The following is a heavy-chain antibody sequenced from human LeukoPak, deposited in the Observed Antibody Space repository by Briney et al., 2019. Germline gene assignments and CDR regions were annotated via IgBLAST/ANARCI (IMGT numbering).Heavy chain of an antibody. Sequence: GGSLRLSCAASGFTFSSYEMNWVRQAPGKGLEWVSYISSSGSTIYYADSVKGRFTISRDNAKNSLYLQMNSLRAEDTAVYYCAGDPAYYDGSSGPPGGWGRRTLVRVPS. D-gene: IGHD3-22*01. CDR3: AGDPAYYDGSSGPPGG. J-gene: IGHJ4*02. V-gene: IGHV3-48*03. CDR1: GFTFSSYE. CDR2: ISSSGSTI.